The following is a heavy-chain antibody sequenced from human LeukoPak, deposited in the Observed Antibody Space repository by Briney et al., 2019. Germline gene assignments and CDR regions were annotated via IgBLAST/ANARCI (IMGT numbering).Heavy chain of an antibody. V-gene: IGHV3-33*01. J-gene: IGHJ3*02. CDR2: IWYDGSNK. Sequence: GGSLRLSCAASGFTFSSYGMHWVRQAPGKGLEWVAVIWYDGSNKYYADSGKGRFTISRDNSKNTLYLQMNSLRAEDTAVYYCARAYCGGDCYSKPHDAFDIWGQGTMVTVSS. CDR1: GFTFSSYG. D-gene: IGHD2-21*02. CDR3: ARAYCGGDCYSKPHDAFDI.